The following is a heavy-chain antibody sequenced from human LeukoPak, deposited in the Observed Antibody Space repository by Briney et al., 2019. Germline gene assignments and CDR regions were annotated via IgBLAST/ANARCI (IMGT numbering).Heavy chain of an antibody. D-gene: IGHD3-10*01. CDR1: GFTFSSYG. J-gene: IGHJ4*02. Sequence: GGSLRLSCAASGFTFSSYGMHWVRQAPGKGLEWVAVISYDGSNKYYADSVKGRFTISRDNSKNTLYLQMNSLRAEDTAVYYCAKDQYYYGSGSQIDYWGQGTLVTVSS. V-gene: IGHV3-30*18. CDR2: ISYDGSNK. CDR3: AKDQYYYGSGSQIDY.